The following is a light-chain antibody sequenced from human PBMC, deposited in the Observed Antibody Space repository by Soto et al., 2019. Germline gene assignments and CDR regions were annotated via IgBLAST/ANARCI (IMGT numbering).Light chain of an antibody. J-gene: IGKJ1*01. CDR2: GAS. V-gene: IGKV3D-15*01. Sequence: EIVMTQSPATLSVSPGERATLSCRTSQSVSSNLAWYQQNPGQAPRLLFYGASTRATDIPDRFSASGSGTDFTLTISRLEPEDFAVYYCQQYSRAPLTFGQGTKVDIK. CDR1: QSVSSN. CDR3: QQYSRAPLT.